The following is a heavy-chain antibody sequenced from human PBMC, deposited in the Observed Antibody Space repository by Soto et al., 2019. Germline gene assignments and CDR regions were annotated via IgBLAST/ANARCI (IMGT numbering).Heavy chain of an antibody. J-gene: IGHJ4*02. D-gene: IGHD6-19*01. CDR2: IYYSGST. CDR3: ARAGAVAGIFDY. Sequence: PSETLSLTCTVSGGSISSYYWSWIRQPPGKGLGWIGYIYYSGSTNYNPSLKSRVTISVDTSKNQFSLKLSSVTAADTAVYYCARAGAVAGIFDYWGQGTLVTVSS. CDR1: GGSISSYY. V-gene: IGHV4-59*01.